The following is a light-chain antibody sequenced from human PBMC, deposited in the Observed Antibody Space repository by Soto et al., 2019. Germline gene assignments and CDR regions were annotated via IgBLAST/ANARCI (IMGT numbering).Light chain of an antibody. CDR2: EVT. CDR3: SSYAGSNNVI. CDR1: SSDVGKYKH. Sequence: QSALTQPPSASGSPGQSVTISCTGTSSDVGKYKHVSWYQQHPGKAPKLMIYEVTKRPSGVPDRFSGSKSGNTASLTVSGLQAEDEGDYFCSSYAGSNNVIFGGGTKLTVL. V-gene: IGLV2-8*01. J-gene: IGLJ2*01.